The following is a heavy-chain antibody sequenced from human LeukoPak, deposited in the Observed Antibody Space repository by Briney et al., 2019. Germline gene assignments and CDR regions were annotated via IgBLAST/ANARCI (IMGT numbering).Heavy chain of an antibody. CDR1: GFTFSTYG. CDR3: AKDRGGSYPGGFDS. D-gene: IGHD1-26*01. CDR2: IWHDGSNK. J-gene: IGHJ4*02. V-gene: IGHV3-33*06. Sequence: GRSLRLSCAASGFTFSTYGIHWVRQAPGKGLEWVAVIWHDGSNKYYSDSVKGRFTISRDNSKNTLYLQMNSLRAEDTAVYYCAKDRGGSYPGGFDSWGQGTLVTVSS.